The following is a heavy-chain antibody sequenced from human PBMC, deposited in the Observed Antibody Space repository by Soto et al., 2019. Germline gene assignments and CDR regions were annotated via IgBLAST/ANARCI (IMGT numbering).Heavy chain of an antibody. CDR1: GFTFSSYW. CDR3: ASWARSGGFDP. D-gene: IGHD3-10*01. J-gene: IGHJ5*02. Sequence: GGSLRLSCAASGFTFSSYWMHWVRQAPGKELVWVSRINSDGSSTSYADSVKGRFTISRDNAKNSLYLQMNSLRAEDTAVYYCASWARSGGFDPWGQGTLVTVSS. CDR2: INSDGSST. V-gene: IGHV3-74*01.